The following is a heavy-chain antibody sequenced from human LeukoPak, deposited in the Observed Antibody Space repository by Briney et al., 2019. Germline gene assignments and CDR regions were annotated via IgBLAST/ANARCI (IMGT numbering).Heavy chain of an antibody. CDR3: ARVRLVQVNGWFDP. CDR2: ISAYNGNT. D-gene: IGHD6-19*01. J-gene: IGHJ5*02. Sequence: ASVKVSYKASGYTFTSYGISWVLQAPGQGLEWMGWISAYNGNTNYAQKLQGRVTMSADTSTSTAYMELRSLRSDDTDVYYCARVRLVQVNGWFDPWGQGTLVTVSS. CDR1: GYTFTSYG. V-gene: IGHV1-18*01.